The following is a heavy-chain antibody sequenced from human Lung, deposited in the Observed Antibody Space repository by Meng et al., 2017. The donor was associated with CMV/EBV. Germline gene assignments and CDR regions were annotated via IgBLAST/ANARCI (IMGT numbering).Heavy chain of an antibody. J-gene: IGHJ4*02. CDR2: LYSGGTT. CDR1: GFPVNRDY. CDR3: ARDIDNAGGECFDH. V-gene: IGHV3-53*01. Sequence: GESXKISCAASGFPVNRDYMSWVRQAPGKGLEWISVLYSGGTTYYADSVKGRFTISRDNSKNTLFLQMHDLGPEDTAVYYCARDIDNAGGECFDHWVQGTXVTVSS. D-gene: IGHD1-14*01.